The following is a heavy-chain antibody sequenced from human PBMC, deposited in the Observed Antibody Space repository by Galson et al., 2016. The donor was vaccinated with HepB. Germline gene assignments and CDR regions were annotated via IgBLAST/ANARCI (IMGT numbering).Heavy chain of an antibody. Sequence: SLRLSCAASGFTFSSYAMSWVRQAPGKGLEWVAAISGSGGSPYYADSLQGRFTISSDNSKNTLYLQMNSLRAEDTAVYYCAKSMSVSYYYDSSGYSFDYWGQGTLVTVSS. CDR1: GFTFSSYA. V-gene: IGHV3-23*01. CDR3: AKSMSVSYYYDSSGYSFDY. D-gene: IGHD3-22*01. J-gene: IGHJ4*02. CDR2: ISGSGGSP.